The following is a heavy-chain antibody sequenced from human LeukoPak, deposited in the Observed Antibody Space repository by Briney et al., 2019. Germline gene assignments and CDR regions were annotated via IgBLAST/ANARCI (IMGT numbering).Heavy chain of an antibody. CDR2: MNPNSGNT. V-gene: IGHV1-8*03. D-gene: IGHD6-13*01. CDR1: GYTFTSYD. J-gene: IGHJ1*01. CDR3: ATLAAAGTSVYFQH. Sequence: GASVKVSCKASGYTFTSYDINWVRQATGQGLEWMGWMNPNSGNTGYAQKFQGRVTITRNTSISTAYMELSSLRSEDTAVYYCATLAAAGTSVYFQHWGQGTLVTVSS.